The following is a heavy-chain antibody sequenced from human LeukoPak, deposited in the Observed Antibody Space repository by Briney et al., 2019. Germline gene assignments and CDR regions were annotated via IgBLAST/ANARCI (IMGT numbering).Heavy chain of an antibody. Sequence: SETLSLTCTVSGGSFSSGSYYWSWIRQPPGKGLEWIGYIYYSGSTNYNPSLKSRVTISVDTSKNQFSLKLSSVTAADTAVYYCARTEGDFWSGYYHDYWGQGTLVTVSS. J-gene: IGHJ4*02. CDR2: IYYSGST. CDR1: GGSFSSGSYY. D-gene: IGHD3-3*01. CDR3: ARTEGDFWSGYYHDY. V-gene: IGHV4-61*01.